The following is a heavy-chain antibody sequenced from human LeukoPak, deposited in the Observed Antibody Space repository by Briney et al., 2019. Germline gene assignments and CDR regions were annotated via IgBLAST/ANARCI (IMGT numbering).Heavy chain of an antibody. J-gene: IGHJ4*02. CDR1: GFTVSSNC. V-gene: IGHV3-13*01. CDR3: VRGSNNYDTTGFDH. Sequence: PGGSLRLSCAASGFTVSSNCMSWVRQAPGKGLEWVSAIGTAGDTYYPGSVRGRFTISRENAKKSLYLQMNSLRAGDTAVYYCVRGSNNYDTTGFDHWGQGTLVTVSS. D-gene: IGHD2-8*01. CDR2: IGTAGDT.